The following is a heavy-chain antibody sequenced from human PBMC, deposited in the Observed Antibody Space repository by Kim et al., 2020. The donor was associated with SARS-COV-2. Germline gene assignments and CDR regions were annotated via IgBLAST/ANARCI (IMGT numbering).Heavy chain of an antibody. CDR1: GYSFTRYW. CDR2: IYPGDSDT. CDR3: ATHLVAGTRNDAFDI. V-gene: IGHV5-51*01. J-gene: IGHJ3*02. Sequence: GESLKISCKGSGYSFTRYWIGWVRQMPGKGLEWMGIIYPGDSDTRYSPSFQGQVTISADKSISTAYLQWSSLKASDTAMYYCATHLVAGTRNDAFDIWGQGTMVTVSS. D-gene: IGHD6-19*01.